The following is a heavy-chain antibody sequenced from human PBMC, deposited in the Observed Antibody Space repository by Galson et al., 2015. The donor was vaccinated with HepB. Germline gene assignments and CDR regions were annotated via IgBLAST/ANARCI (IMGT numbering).Heavy chain of an antibody. Sequence: SLRLSCAASGFTFTRNWMSWVRQAPGKGLEWVSYISSTSNTIYYADSVKGRFSISRDNARNSLYLHINSLRAEDTAVYYCASGLVRGPFDYWGQGTLVTVSS. J-gene: IGHJ4*02. CDR2: ISSTSNTI. D-gene: IGHD5-12*01. CDR1: GFTFTRNW. V-gene: IGHV3-48*01. CDR3: ASGLVRGPFDY.